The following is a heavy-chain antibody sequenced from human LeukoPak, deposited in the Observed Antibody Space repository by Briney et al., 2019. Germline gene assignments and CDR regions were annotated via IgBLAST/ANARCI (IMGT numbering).Heavy chain of an antibody. V-gene: IGHV3-11*01. Sequence: GGSLRLSCAASGFTFSDYYMSWIRQAPGKGLEWVSYISSSGSTIYYADSVKGRFTISRDNAKNSLYLQMNSLRAENTAVYYCARGDDSSGYYYEGSYYFDYWGQGTLVIVSS. CDR1: GFTFSDYY. CDR3: ARGDDSSGYYYEGSYYFDY. D-gene: IGHD3-22*01. CDR2: ISSSGSTI. J-gene: IGHJ4*02.